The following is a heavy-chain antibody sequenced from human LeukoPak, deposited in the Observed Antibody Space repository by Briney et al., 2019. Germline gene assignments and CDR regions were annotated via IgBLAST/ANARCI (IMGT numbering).Heavy chain of an antibody. CDR3: ARERSSRTNFAN. J-gene: IGHJ1*01. CDR2: ISSSSSYI. Sequence: PGGSLRLSCAASGFTFSSYGMNWVRQAPGKGLEWVSSISSSSSYIYYADSVKGRFTISRDNAKNSLYLQMNSLRAEDTAVYYCARERSSRTNFANWGQGTLVTVSS. CDR1: GFTFSSYG. V-gene: IGHV3-21*01. D-gene: IGHD2-2*01.